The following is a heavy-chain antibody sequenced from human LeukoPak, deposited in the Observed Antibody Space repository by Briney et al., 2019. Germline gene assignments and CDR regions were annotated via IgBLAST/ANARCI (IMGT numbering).Heavy chain of an antibody. V-gene: IGHV3-53*01. J-gene: IGHJ6*02. CDR3: AGDVGPYDFWSGLYGMDV. D-gene: IGHD3-3*01. CDR2: MYSGGNT. CDR1: GITVSTNY. Sequence: GGSLRLSCAASGITVSTNYMNWVRQAPGKGLEWVSVMYSGGNTYYADSVKGRFTISRDNAKKSQYLQMNSLRVEDTAVYYCAGDVGPYDFWSGLYGMDVWGQGTTVTVSS.